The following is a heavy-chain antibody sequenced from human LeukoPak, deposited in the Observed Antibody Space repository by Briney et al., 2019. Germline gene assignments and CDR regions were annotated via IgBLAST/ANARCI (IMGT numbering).Heavy chain of an antibody. CDR3: ARHAITMVRGVIGFDY. CDR2: INHSGST. D-gene: IGHD3-10*01. CDR1: GGSFSVYY. Sequence: SETLSLTCAVYGGSFSVYYWSWIRQPPGKGLEWIGEINHSGSTNYNPSLKSRVTISVDTSKNQFSLKLSSVTAADTAVYYCARHAITMVRGVIGFDYWGQGTLVTVSS. V-gene: IGHV4-34*01. J-gene: IGHJ4*02.